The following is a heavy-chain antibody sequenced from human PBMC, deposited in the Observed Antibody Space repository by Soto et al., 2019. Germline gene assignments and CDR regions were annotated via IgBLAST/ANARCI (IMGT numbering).Heavy chain of an antibody. CDR1: GFIFSTYS. V-gene: IGHV3-23*01. J-gene: IGHJ6*02. CDR3: VKEPDV. CDR2: VSPSGDST. Sequence: PGGSLRLSCEASGFIFSTYSMTWVRQVPGKGLEWVAAVSPSGDSTYYADSLKGRLTISRDNSKNTVFLQMNSLGADDTGLYYCVKEPDVWGQGISVTVSS.